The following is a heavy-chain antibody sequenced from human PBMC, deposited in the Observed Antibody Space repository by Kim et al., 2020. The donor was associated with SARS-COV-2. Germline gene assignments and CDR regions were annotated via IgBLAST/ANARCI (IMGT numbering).Heavy chain of an antibody. V-gene: IGHV1-2*02. CDR3: ARGSDYHGLDV. CDR2: ISPKNGAT. J-gene: IGHJ6*02. CDR1: GYPFSGFY. Sequence: ASVKVSCKTSGYPFSGFYIHWVRQAPGRGLEWMGWISPKNGATKYAEASQGRVTMTRDTSTNTAYMELSRLKSADTAIYFCARGSDYHGLDVWGQGTTVTVSS.